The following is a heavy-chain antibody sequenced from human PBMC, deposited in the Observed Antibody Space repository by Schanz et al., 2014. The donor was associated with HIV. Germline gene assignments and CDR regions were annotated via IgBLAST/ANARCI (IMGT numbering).Heavy chain of an antibody. D-gene: IGHD2-2*02. CDR2: FIPIFGTT. CDR3: ARRRSEIVPAAIVLHYYYGFDV. J-gene: IGHJ6*02. V-gene: IGHV1-69*01. Sequence: QVQVVQSGAEVKKPGSPVKVSCKASGGTFSSYAISWVRQAPGQGLEWMGGFIPIFGTTNYAQKFQGRVTITADESTSAAYLDLSSLRSEDTAVYYCARRRSEIVPAAIVLHYYYGFDVWGQGTTVTVS. CDR1: GGTFSSYA.